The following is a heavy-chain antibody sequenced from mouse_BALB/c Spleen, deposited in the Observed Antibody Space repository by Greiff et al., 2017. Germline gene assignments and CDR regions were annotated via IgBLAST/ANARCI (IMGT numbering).Heavy chain of an antibody. CDR3: ARGYGSSFDY. D-gene: IGHD1-1*01. Sequence: QVQLKQSGPELVKPGASVRISCKASGYTFTSYYIHWVKQRPGQGLEWIGWIYPGNVNTKYNEKFKGKATLTADKSSSTAYMQLSSLTSEDSAVYFCARGYGSSFDYWGQGTTLTVSS. CDR1: GYTFTSYY. V-gene: IGHV1S56*01. J-gene: IGHJ2*01. CDR2: IYPGNVNT.